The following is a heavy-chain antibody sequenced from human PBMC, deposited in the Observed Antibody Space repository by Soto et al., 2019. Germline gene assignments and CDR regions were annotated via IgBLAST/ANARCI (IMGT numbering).Heavy chain of an antibody. CDR1: GFTFSSYG. Sequence: QVQLVESGGGVVQPGRSLRLSCAASGFTFSSYGMHWVRQAPGKGLEWVEVISYDGSNKYYAESVKGRFTISRDNSKNTLYLQMNSLRAEDTAVYYCAKDPGDDAFDIWGQGTMVPVSS. D-gene: IGHD3-10*01. CDR2: ISYDGSNK. J-gene: IGHJ3*02. CDR3: AKDPGDDAFDI. V-gene: IGHV3-30*18.